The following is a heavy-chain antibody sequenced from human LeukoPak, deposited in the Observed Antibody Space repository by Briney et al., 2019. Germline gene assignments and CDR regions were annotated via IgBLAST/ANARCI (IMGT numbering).Heavy chain of an antibody. V-gene: IGHV3-21*01. CDR2: ISGLGNYI. CDR1: GFTFSTYT. D-gene: IGHD4-17*01. Sequence: PGGSLRLSCAASGFTFSTYTMDWVRQAPGKGLEWVSSISGLGNYIYYADSVKGRFTISRDNAKDALYLQMNSLRAEDTAVYYCARDRGTVTTKFDYWGQGTLVTVSS. CDR3: ARDRGTVTTKFDY. J-gene: IGHJ4*02.